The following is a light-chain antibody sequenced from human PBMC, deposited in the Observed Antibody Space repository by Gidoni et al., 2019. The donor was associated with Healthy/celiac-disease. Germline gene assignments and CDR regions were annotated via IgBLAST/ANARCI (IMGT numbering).Light chain of an antibody. Sequence: DIQMTQSPSTLSASVGDSVTITWRASQSISIWLAWYQQKPGKAPKLLISKASTLESGVPSRFSGSGSWTEFTLTVSSLQPDDFATYYCQQFSNYPLTFGGGTHLEI. CDR3: QQFSNYPLT. CDR2: KAS. V-gene: IGKV1-5*03. CDR1: QSISIW. J-gene: IGKJ4*01.